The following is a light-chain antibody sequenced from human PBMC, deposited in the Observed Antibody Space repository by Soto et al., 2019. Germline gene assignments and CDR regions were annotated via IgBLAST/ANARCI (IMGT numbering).Light chain of an antibody. CDR3: NSYTSSTSRPYV. CDR2: EVS. J-gene: IGLJ1*01. V-gene: IGLV2-14*01. CDR1: SSDIGAYNY. Sequence: QSVLAQPASVSGSPGQSITISCTGTSSDIGAYNYVSWYQQHPGKAPKLLIFEVSSRPSGVSNRFSGSKSGNTAPLTISALQAEDEADYFCNSYTSSTSRPYVFGTGTRSPS.